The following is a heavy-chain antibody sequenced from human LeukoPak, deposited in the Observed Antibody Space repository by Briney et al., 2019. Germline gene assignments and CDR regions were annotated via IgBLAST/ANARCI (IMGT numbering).Heavy chain of an antibody. Sequence: SGSLCLSCPAPGCTVSSYYMSWVRQAPGKGLEWVGLIYYSGSTKYNPSLKSRVTISVDTSKSQFSLKLSSVTAADTAVYYCARGARAGYNLEPFDYWGQGTLVTVSS. CDR2: IYYSGST. D-gene: IGHD5-24*01. V-gene: IGHV4-59*08. CDR1: GCTVSSYY. CDR3: ARGARAGYNLEPFDY. J-gene: IGHJ4*02.